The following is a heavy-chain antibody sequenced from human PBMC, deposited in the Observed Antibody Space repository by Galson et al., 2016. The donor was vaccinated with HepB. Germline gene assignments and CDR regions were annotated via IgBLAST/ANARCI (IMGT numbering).Heavy chain of an antibody. CDR3: ARGSRQLQLGYDFDY. D-gene: IGHD5-24*01. Sequence: SVQVSCKASGYTFSIYYMHWVRQAPGQGLEWMGIINPTGGSTSYAQKFQDRLTMTRDTSTSTAYMELSSLRSEDTAVYYCARGSRQLQLGYDFDYWGQGTLVTVSS. CDR1: GYTFSIYY. CDR2: INPTGGST. V-gene: IGHV1-46*01. J-gene: IGHJ4*02.